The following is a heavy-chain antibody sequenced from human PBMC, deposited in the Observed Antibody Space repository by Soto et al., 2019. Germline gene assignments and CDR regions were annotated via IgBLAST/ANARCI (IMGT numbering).Heavy chain of an antibody. J-gene: IGHJ5*02. CDR1: GFTFSSYA. D-gene: IGHD2-2*01. CDR3: AKEILYCISTSCRNNWFDP. V-gene: IGHV3-23*01. CDR2: ISGSGGST. Sequence: PGGSLRLSCAASGFTFSSYAMSWVRQAPGKGLEWVSAISGSGGSTYYADSVKGRFTISRDNSKNTLYLQMNSLRAEDTAVYYCAKEILYCISTSCRNNWFDPWGQGTLVTVSS.